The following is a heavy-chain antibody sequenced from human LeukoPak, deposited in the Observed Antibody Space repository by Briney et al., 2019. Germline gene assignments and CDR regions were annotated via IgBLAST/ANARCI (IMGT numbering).Heavy chain of an antibody. CDR3: ASSHYYDPPG. CDR1: GFTVSSNY. V-gene: IGHV3-21*01. J-gene: IGHJ4*02. Sequence: GGSLRLSRAASGFTVSSNYMSWVRQAPGKGLECGSSISSSSSYIYYADSVKGRFTISRDNAKNTLYLQMNSLRAEDTAVYYCASSHYYDPPGWGQGTLVTVSS. D-gene: IGHD3-22*01. CDR2: ISSSSSYI.